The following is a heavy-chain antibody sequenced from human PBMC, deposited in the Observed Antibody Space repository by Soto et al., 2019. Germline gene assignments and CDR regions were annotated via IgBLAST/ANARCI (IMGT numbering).Heavy chain of an antibody. CDR1: GYTLTELS. Sequence: GASVKVSCKVSGYTLTELSMHWVRQAPGKGLEWMGGFDPEDGETIYAQKFQGRVTMTEDTSTDTAYMELSSLRSEDSAVYYCATEIPQFIVVVTAIDAFDIWGQGTMVTVSS. CDR2: FDPEDGET. J-gene: IGHJ3*02. CDR3: ATEIPQFIVVVTAIDAFDI. D-gene: IGHD2-21*02. V-gene: IGHV1-24*01.